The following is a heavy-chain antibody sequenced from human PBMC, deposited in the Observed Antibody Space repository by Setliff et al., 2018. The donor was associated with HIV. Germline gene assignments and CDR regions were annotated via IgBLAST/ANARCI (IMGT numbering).Heavy chain of an antibody. J-gene: IGHJ2*01. V-gene: IGHV4-34*01. D-gene: IGHD5-12*01. CDR2: INHSGTT. CDR1: GESFSDDY. Sequence: PSETLSLTCAVYGESFSDDYWSWIRQPPGWGLEWIGEINHSGTTNYNPSLMGRLNISVDTSKRQFSLKLSSVTAADTAVYYCARPSAGGGYNYWYFDLWGRGTLVTVSS. CDR3: ARPSAGGGYNYWYFDL.